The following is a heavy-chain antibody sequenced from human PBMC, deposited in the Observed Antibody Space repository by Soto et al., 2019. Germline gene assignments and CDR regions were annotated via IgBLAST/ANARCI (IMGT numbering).Heavy chain of an antibody. CDR1: GGSLNNRDYY. Sequence: SETLSLTCTVSGGSLNNRDYYWSWVRQPPGKGLEWIGHIYYSGTTYYNPSLKSRLTMSVDTSKNQFSLMLGSVTAADTAVYYCARVAFYDGRCNYFLGYRGPGALVTVSS. CDR2: IYYSGTT. CDR3: ARVAFYDGRCNYFLGY. D-gene: IGHD3-22*01. V-gene: IGHV4-30-4*02. J-gene: IGHJ4*02.